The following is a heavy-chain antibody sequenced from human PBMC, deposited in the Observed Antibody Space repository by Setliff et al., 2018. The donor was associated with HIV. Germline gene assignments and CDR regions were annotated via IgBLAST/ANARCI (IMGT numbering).Heavy chain of an antibody. Sequence: SVKVSCKASGGTFTSSAISWVRQARGQGLEWMGGIIPILGIANYAQKFQGRVTITADKSTSTAYMELSSLRSEDTAVYYCARHRVVPAALNWFDPWGQGTLVTVSS. D-gene: IGHD2-2*01. CDR1: GGTFTSSA. CDR2: IIPILGIA. CDR3: ARHRVVPAALNWFDP. V-gene: IGHV1-69*10. J-gene: IGHJ5*02.